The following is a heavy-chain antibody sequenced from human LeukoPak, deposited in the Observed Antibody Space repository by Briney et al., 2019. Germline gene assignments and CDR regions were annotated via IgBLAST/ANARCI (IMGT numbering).Heavy chain of an antibody. CDR2: ISSSSSYI. J-gene: IGHJ6*03. CDR1: GFTFSSYS. D-gene: IGHD2-15*01. CDR3: ARDIVMVLAANYYMDV. V-gene: IGHV3-21*01. Sequence: GGSLRLSCAASGFTFSSYSMNWVRQAPGKGLEWVSSISSSSSYIYYADSVKGRFTISRDNSKNTLYLQMNSLRAEDTAVYYCARDIVMVLAANYYMDVWGKGTTVTVSS.